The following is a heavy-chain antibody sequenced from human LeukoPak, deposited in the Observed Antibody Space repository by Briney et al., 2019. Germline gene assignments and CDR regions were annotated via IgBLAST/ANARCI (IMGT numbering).Heavy chain of an antibody. V-gene: IGHV3-9*01. D-gene: IGHD5-24*01. CDR2: INFNGDTT. J-gene: IGHJ4*02. Sequence: GGSLRLSCAASGFTFSSYGMHWVRHPPGKGLEWVSGINFNGDTTRYAHSVKGRFTISRDNAKKALYLQMNGLRGEDTALYYCARDRDYNLADSFDHWGQGTLVTVSS. CDR1: GFTFSSYG. CDR3: ARDRDYNLADSFDH.